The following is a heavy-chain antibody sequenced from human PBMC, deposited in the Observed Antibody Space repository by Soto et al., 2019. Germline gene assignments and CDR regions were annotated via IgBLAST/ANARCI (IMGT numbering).Heavy chain of an antibody. V-gene: IGHV4-59*01. CDR1: GASISSYY. J-gene: IGHJ4*02. CDR3: SYGDSPGPIDH. D-gene: IGHD4-17*01. CDR2: IHNGERT. Sequence: SETLSLTCSDSGASISSYYWSWFRQAAGKGLEYIGYIHNGERTNYNPSLESRVTISADTSNNQFSLRLSSVTAADTAMYYCSYGDSPGPIDHWGQGTLVTVSS.